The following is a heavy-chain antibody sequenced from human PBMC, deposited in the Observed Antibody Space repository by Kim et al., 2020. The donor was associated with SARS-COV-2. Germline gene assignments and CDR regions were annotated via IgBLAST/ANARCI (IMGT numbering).Heavy chain of an antibody. CDR3: ARSAVLGYCSGGSCSNWFDP. D-gene: IGHD2-15*01. J-gene: IGHJ5*02. V-gene: IGHV3-21*01. CDR1: GFTFSSYS. CDR2: ISSSSSYI. Sequence: GGSLRLSCAASGFTFSSYSMNWVRQAPGKGLEWVSSISSSSSYIYYADSVKGRFTISRDNAKNSLYLQMNSLRAEDTAVYYCARSAVLGYCSGGSCSNWFDPWGQGTLVTVSS.